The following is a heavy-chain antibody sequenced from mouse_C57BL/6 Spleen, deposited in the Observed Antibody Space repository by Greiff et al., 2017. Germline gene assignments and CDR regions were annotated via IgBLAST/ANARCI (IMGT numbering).Heavy chain of an antibody. J-gene: IGHJ4*01. CDR3: ARSIYYGYDGRAMDY. Sequence: SGPELVKPGASVKISCKASGYSFTDYNMNWVKQSNGKSLEWIGVINPNYGTTSYNQKFKGKATLTVDQSSSTAYMQLNSLTSEDSAVYYCARSIYYGYDGRAMDYWGQGTSVTVSS. CDR2: INPNYGTT. D-gene: IGHD2-2*01. V-gene: IGHV1-39*01. CDR1: GYSFTDYN.